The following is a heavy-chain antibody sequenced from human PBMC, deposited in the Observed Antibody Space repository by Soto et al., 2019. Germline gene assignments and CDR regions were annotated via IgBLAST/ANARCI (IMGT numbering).Heavy chain of an antibody. CDR3: EKGTEKLARLNWYDP. CDR2: ISGSGGST. Sequence: GGSLRLCCAASGFTFSSYAMSWVRQAPGKGLEWVSAISGSGGSTYYADSVKGRFTISRDNSKNTLYLQMNSLRAEDTAVYYCEKGTEKLARLNWYDPWGQRTLVTVSS. D-gene: IGHD6-6*01. J-gene: IGHJ5*02. V-gene: IGHV3-23*01. CDR1: GFTFSSYA.